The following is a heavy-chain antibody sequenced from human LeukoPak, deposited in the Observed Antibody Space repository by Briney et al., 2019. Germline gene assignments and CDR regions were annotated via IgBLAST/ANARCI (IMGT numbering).Heavy chain of an antibody. CDR2: IDYSGST. CDR3: ARGGDGYIYYFDY. D-gene: IGHD5-24*01. CDR1: GGSIRSYY. J-gene: IGHJ4*02. Sequence: SETLSLTCTVSGGSIRSYYWSWIRQPPGKGLEWIGYIDYSGSTNYNPSLKSRVTTSVDTSKNQFSLKLSSVTAADTAVYYCARGGDGYIYYFDYWGQGTLVTVSS. V-gene: IGHV4-59*01.